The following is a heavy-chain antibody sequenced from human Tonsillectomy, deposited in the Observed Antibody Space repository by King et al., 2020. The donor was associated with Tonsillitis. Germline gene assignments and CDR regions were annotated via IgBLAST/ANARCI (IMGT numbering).Heavy chain of an antibody. J-gene: IGHJ4*02. CDR1: GYTFTNYY. Sequence: QLVHSGAEVKKPGASVKVSCKASGYTFTNYYLHWVRQAPGQGLEWMGIINPSGGSTTYAQKFQGRVTMTRDTSTSTVYMQLSSLSSEDTAVYYCARESSEATMIHPSPEGIDYWGQGTLVTVSS. V-gene: IGHV1-46*03. D-gene: IGHD3-22*01. CDR3: ARESSEATMIHPSPEGIDY. CDR2: INPSGGST.